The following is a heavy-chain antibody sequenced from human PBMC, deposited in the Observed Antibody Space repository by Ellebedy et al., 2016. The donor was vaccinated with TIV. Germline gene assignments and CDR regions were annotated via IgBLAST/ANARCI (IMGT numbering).Heavy chain of an antibody. CDR1: GGSISTTYY. J-gene: IGHJ4*02. D-gene: IGHD6-13*01. V-gene: IGHV4-39*01. CDR3: LRHGLSGYSSSWFWNY. Sequence: MPSETLSLTCTVSGGSISTTYYWGWIRQAPGKGLEWIASMYYGGTTYYNQSLKSRLTISVDTSKNQISLKLNSVTAADTAVYYCLRHGLSGYSSSWFWNYWGQGTLVTVSS. CDR2: MYYGGTT.